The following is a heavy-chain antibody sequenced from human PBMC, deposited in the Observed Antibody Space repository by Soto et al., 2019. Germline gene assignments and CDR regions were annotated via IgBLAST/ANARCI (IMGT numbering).Heavy chain of an antibody. Sequence: QVQVVQSGAEVKKPGASVKVSCKASGYTFTTYYIHWVRQAPGQGLEWMGVINPSGGSINYAQKFQGRATXTXGXSTSTVYMELSSLRSEDTAVYYCARDRGRGGSYYIYFYGMDVWGQGTTVTVSS. CDR3: ARDRGRGGSYYIYFYGMDV. D-gene: IGHD1-26*01. J-gene: IGHJ6*02. CDR2: INPSGGSI. CDR1: GYTFTTYY. V-gene: IGHV1-46*01.